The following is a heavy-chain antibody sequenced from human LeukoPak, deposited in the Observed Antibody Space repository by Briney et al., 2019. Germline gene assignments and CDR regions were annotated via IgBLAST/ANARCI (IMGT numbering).Heavy chain of an antibody. Sequence: GASVKVSCKASGYTFAGYYIHWVRQAPGQGLEWMGWINSNSSDTNYAQTFEGRVTMTTDTSTSTAYMELRSLRSDDTAIYYCARSGSSWYDWFDPWGQGTLVTVSS. J-gene: IGHJ5*02. CDR2: INSNSSDT. V-gene: IGHV1-2*02. CDR1: GYTFAGYY. CDR3: ARSGSSWYDWFDP. D-gene: IGHD6-13*01.